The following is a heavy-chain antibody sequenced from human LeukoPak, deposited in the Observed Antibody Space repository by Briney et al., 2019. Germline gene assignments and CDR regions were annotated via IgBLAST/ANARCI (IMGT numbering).Heavy chain of an antibody. J-gene: IGHJ4*02. CDR3: ARAGGTFDN. V-gene: IGHV6-1*01. CDR2: TYYRSKWYF. Sequence: SLTLSLTCAISGDSVSSKSASWDWIRQSPSRGLEWLGRTYYRSKWYFEYAVSVKSRIRINPDTSQNQFSLQLSSLTIEDTAVYYCARAGGTFDNWGQGTLVTVSS. D-gene: IGHD1-1*01. CDR1: GDSVSSKSAS.